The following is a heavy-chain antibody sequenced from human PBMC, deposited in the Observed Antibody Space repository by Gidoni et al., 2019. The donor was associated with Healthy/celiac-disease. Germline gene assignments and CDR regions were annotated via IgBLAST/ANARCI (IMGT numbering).Heavy chain of an antibody. D-gene: IGHD1-26*01. Sequence: QMQLVQSGAEVKKTGSSVTVSCKSSGSSFTYRYLHWVRQAPGQALEWMGWITPFNGNTNYAQKFQDRVTITRDRSMSTAYMELSSLRSEDTAMYYCALTKIRGSPYGMDVWGQGTTVTVSS. J-gene: IGHJ6*02. CDR2: ITPFNGNT. V-gene: IGHV1-45*02. CDR3: ALTKIRGSPYGMDV. CDR1: GSSFTYRY.